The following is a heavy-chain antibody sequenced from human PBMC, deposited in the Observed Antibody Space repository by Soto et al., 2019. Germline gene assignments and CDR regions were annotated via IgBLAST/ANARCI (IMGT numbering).Heavy chain of an antibody. CDR1: GGSFSGYY. CDR2: INHSGST. Sequence: PSETLSLTCAVYGGSFSGYYWSWIRQPPGKGLEWIGEINHSGSTNYNPSLKSRVTISVDTSKNQFSLKLSSVTAADTAVYYCARGGLLGGFGWLYYYGMDVWGQGTTVTVSS. CDR3: ARGGLLGGFGWLYYYGMDV. V-gene: IGHV4-34*01. J-gene: IGHJ6*02. D-gene: IGHD5-12*01.